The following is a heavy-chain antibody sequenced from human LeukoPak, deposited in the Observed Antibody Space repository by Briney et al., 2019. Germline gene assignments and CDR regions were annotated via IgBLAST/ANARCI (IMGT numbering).Heavy chain of an antibody. J-gene: IGHJ5*02. CDR1: GGSFSGYY. V-gene: IGHV4-34*01. CDR2: INHSGST. D-gene: IGHD5-18*01. Sequence: SETLSLTCAVYGGSFSGYYWSWIRQPPGKGLEWMGLINHSGSTNYNPSLTSRVAISVDTSKNQFSLKLSSVTAADTAVYYCARVRPIRSRYSYGNNWFDPWGQGTLVTVSS. CDR3: ARVRPIRSRYSYGNNWFDP.